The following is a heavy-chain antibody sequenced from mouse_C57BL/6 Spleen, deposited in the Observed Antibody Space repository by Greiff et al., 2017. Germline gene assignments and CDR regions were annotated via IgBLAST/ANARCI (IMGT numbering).Heavy chain of an antibody. CDR3: ARSSSEGYFDV. D-gene: IGHD1-1*01. J-gene: IGHJ1*03. CDR1: GYTFTTYP. CDR2: FHPFNDDT. V-gene: IGHV1-47*01. Sequence: QVQLQQSGAELVKPGASVKMSCKASGYTFTTYPIAWMKPNHGKSLAWIGNFHPFNDDTTSNDTFKGKSTLTVEKSSSTVYLELSRVTSDDSAVYYCARSSSEGYFDVWGTGTTVTVSS.